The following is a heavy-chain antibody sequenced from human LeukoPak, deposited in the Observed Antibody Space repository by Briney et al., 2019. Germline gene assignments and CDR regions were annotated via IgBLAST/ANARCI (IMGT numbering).Heavy chain of an antibody. V-gene: IGHV4-59*01. D-gene: IGHD2-15*01. J-gene: IGHJ6*03. CDR1: GGSLSSYL. Sequence: PSETLSLTCTVSGGSLSSYLWSWRRQPPGKGLEWIGYIYYSGSTNYNPSLKSRVTISVDTSKNQFSPKLSSVTAADTAVYYCARDCGRWPLGGYYYMDVWGKGTTVTVSS. CDR3: ARDCGRWPLGGYYYMDV. CDR2: IYYSGST.